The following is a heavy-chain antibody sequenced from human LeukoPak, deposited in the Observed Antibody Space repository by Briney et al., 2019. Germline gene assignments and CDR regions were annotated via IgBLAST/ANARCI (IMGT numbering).Heavy chain of an antibody. D-gene: IGHD6-19*01. CDR2: INPNSGGT. V-gene: IGHV1-2*02. CDR3: ARAIAVAGPFDY. Sequence: ASVKVSCKASGYTFTGYYMHWVRQAPGQGLEWMGWINPNSGGTNYAQKFQGRVTMTRDTSISTAYMDLSRLRSDDTAVYYCARAIAVAGPFDYWGQGTLVTVSS. J-gene: IGHJ4*02. CDR1: GYTFTGYY.